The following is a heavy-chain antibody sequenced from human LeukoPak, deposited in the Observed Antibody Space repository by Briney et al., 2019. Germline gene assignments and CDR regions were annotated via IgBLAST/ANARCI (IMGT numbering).Heavy chain of an antibody. CDR1: GASISSGSDY. CDR2: VHSSGNP. CDR3: ARGYSGYDDAFDI. D-gene: IGHD5-12*01. V-gene: IGHV4-61*02. J-gene: IGHJ3*02. Sequence: SETLSLTCSVSGASISSGSDYWSWIRQPAGKALEWIGRVHSSGNPNYNPSLKSRVTISVDTSKNQFSLKLSSVTAADTAVYYCARGYSGYDDAFDIWGQGTMVTVSS.